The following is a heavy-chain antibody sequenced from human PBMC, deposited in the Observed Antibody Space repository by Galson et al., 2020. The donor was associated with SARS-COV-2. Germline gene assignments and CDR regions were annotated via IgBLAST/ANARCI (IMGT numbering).Heavy chain of an antibody. D-gene: IGHD3-10*01. Sequence: ASVKVSCKVSGYTLTELSMHWVRQAPGKGLEWMGGFDPEDGEPIYAQKFQGRVTMTEDTSTDTAYMELSSLRSEDTAVYYCATSTPITMVRGVIGGWFDPWGQGTLVTVSS. CDR1: GYTLTELS. V-gene: IGHV1-24*01. CDR2: FDPEDGEP. CDR3: ATSTPITMVRGVIGGWFDP. J-gene: IGHJ5*02.